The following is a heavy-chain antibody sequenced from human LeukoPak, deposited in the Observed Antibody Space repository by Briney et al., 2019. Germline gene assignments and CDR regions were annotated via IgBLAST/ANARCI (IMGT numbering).Heavy chain of an antibody. D-gene: IGHD3-3*01. CDR3: AREPDYDFWSGSFDY. J-gene: IGHJ4*02. CDR1: GGSFSGYY. CDR2: INHSGST. Sequence: SETLSLTCVVYGGSFSGYYWSWIRQPPGKGLEWIGEINHSGSTNYNPSLKSRVTISVDTSKNQFSLKLSSVTAADTAVYYCAREPDYDFWSGSFDYWGQGTLVTVSS. V-gene: IGHV4-34*01.